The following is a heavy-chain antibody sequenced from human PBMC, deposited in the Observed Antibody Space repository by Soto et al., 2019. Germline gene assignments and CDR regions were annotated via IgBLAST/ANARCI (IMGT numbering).Heavy chain of an antibody. D-gene: IGHD3-22*01. CDR3: ARDQGLMKDSSGPLFVY. Sequence: AASVKVSCKASGYTFTSYAMHWVRQAPGQRLEWMGWINAGNGNTKYSQKFQGRVTITRDTSASTAYMELSSLRSEDTAVYYCARDQGLMKDSSGPLFVYWGQGTLVTVSS. V-gene: IGHV1-3*01. CDR1: GYTFTSYA. CDR2: INAGNGNT. J-gene: IGHJ4*02.